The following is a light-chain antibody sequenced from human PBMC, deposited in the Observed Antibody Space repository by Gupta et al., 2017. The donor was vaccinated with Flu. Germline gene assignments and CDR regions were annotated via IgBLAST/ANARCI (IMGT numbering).Light chain of an antibody. CDR3: CSYAAIPWV. J-gene: IGLJ3*02. Sequence: QSALTRPASVSGSPGQSITISCTGTSSDFGKHNLVSWYQHHPGKAPNLLIFEGSSRPSGVANRFSGSKSGHTASLTISGLQAEDDADYYCCSYAAIPWVFGGGTKVTVL. CDR1: SSDFGKHNL. CDR2: EGS. V-gene: IGLV2-23*01.